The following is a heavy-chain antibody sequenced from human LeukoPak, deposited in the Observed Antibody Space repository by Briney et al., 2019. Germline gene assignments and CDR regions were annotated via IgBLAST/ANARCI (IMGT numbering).Heavy chain of an antibody. Sequence: GASVKVSCKASGHTFTSYGITWVRQAPGQGLEWVGRISANNGNTNYAQKLQGRVTMTTDTSTSTAFMEVRSLRSDDTAVYYCGRNYGENYWGQGTLVTVSS. V-gene: IGHV1-18*01. CDR1: GHTFTSYG. J-gene: IGHJ4*02. CDR2: ISANNGNT. D-gene: IGHD4-17*01. CDR3: GRNYGENY.